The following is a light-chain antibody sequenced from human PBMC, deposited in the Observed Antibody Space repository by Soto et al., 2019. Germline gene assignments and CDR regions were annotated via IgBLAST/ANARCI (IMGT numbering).Light chain of an antibody. J-gene: IGKJ3*01. V-gene: IGKV3-15*01. CDR3: QQYNNWPRT. Sequence: EIVMTQSPATLSVSPGERATLSCRASQSVSSNLAWYQQKPGQAPRLLIYGASTRATGIPAGFSGSGSGTEFTLTISSLQSEDFAVYYCQQYNNWPRTVGPGTKVDSK. CDR2: GAS. CDR1: QSVSSN.